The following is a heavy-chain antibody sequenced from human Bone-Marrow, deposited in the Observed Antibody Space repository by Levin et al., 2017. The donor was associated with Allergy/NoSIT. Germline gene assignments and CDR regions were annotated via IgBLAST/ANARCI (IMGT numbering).Heavy chain of an antibody. CDR2: IYSGGST. J-gene: IGHJ4*02. CDR3: ARWNGDLKRYFDY. Sequence: GGSLRLSCAASGFTVNNNYMNWVRQAPGKGLEWVSTIYSGGSTFYADSVKGRFTISRDNSKNTLYLQMNSLRAEDTAVYYCARWNGDLKRYFDYWGQGTLVTVSS. D-gene: IGHD4-17*01. CDR1: GFTVNNNY. V-gene: IGHV3-53*01.